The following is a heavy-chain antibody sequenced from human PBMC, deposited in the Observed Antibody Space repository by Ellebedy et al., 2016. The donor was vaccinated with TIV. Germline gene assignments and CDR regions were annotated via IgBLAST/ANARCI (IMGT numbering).Heavy chain of an antibody. Sequence: AASVKDSCKASGPTFIGYYMNWVRHAPGQGLEWMGWITPSNDGTGYAKKFQVRVTMTRDTSESTVYMELSSLRSEDTAVYYCARKGGVYFFDYWGQGTLVTVSS. CDR1: GPTFIGYY. CDR3: ARKGGVYFFDY. D-gene: IGHD1-26*01. J-gene: IGHJ4*02. V-gene: IGHV1-46*01. CDR2: ITPSNDGT.